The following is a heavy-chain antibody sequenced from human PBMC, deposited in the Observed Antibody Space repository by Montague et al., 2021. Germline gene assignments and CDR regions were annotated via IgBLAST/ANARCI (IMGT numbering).Heavy chain of an antibody. J-gene: IGHJ4*02. D-gene: IGHD6-13*01. V-gene: IGHV3-23*01. CDR2: TSATGGGT. Sequence: SLRLSCAASGVTFSGYAMSWVRQAPGKGLEWVSGTSATGGGTFYADSVKGRFIISRDNSKNTLFLQMNNLRADDTAVYYCAKNRAAPGRSSFDYWGQGTLVTVSS. CDR3: AKNRAAPGRSSFDY. CDR1: GVTFSGYA.